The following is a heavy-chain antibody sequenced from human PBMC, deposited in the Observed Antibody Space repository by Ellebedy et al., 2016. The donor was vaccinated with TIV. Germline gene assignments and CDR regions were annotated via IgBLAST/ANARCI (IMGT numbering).Heavy chain of an antibody. CDR1: GFTFSSYA. CDR3: ARYDYVWGSYRHNFDY. Sequence: GESLKISXAASGFTFSSYAMSWVRQAPGKGLEWVSAISGSGGSTYYADSVKGRFTISRDNSKNTLYLQMNSLRAEDTAVYYCARYDYVWGSYRHNFDYWGQGTLVTVSS. J-gene: IGHJ4*02. V-gene: IGHV3-23*01. CDR2: ISGSGGST. D-gene: IGHD3-16*02.